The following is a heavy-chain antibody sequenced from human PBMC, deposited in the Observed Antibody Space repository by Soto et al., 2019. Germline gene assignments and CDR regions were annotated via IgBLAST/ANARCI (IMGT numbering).Heavy chain of an antibody. J-gene: IGHJ5*02. CDR3: ARESGPGSFDWFDA. D-gene: IGHD3-10*01. CDR1: GGSITSGGYS. V-gene: IGHV4-30-2*01. Sequence: SETLSLTCTVSGGSITSGGYSWSWVRQPPGKGPEWIGYIFWSGNSHHNPSLKGRVTISIERSRNQFSLKLRSVTAADTAVYFCARESGPGSFDWFDAWGQGTPVTVSS. CDR2: IFWSGNS.